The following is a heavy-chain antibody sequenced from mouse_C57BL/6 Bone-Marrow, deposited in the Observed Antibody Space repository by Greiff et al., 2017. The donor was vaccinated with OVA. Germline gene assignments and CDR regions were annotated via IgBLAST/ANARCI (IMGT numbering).Heavy chain of an antibody. V-gene: IGHV1-81*01. CDR2: IYPRSGNT. D-gene: IGHD2-2*01. CDR1: GYTFTSYG. J-gene: IGHJ4*01. Sequence: VKLQQSGAELARPGASVKLSCKASGYTFTSYGISWVKQRTGPGLEWIGEIYPRSGNTYYNEKFKGKATLTADKSSSTAYMELRSLTSEDSAVYFCARRGLRRGDYWGQGTSVTVSS. CDR3: ARRGLRRGDY.